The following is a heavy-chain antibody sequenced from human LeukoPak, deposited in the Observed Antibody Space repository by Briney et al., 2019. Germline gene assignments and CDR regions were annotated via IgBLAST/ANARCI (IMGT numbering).Heavy chain of an antibody. J-gene: IGHJ4*02. CDR1: GFTLSSYA. D-gene: IGHD1-1*01. Sequence: GGSLRLSCAASGFTLSSYATSWVRQAPGKGLEWVSSISGSGGTTYHADSVKGRFTISRDKSKNTVFLQMNSLRAEDTAVYYCARLRLERPADYWGQGTLVTVSS. CDR3: ARLRLERPADY. V-gene: IGHV3-23*01. CDR2: ISGSGGTT.